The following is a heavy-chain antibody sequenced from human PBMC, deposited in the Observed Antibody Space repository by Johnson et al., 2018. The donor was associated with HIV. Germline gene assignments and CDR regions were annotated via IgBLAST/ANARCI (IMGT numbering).Heavy chain of an antibody. D-gene: IGHD1-26*01. CDR3: ARGGSHKMDAFDI. CDR1: GFTFSSYW. V-gene: IGHV3-74*02. J-gene: IGHJ3*02. CDR2: INSDGSST. Sequence: VQLVESGGGLVQPGGSLRLSCAASGFTFSSYWMHWVRQAPGKGLVWVSRINSDGSSTSYADSVKGRFTISRDNAKNSLYLQMNSLRAEDTALYYCARGGSHKMDAFDIWGQGTMVTVSS.